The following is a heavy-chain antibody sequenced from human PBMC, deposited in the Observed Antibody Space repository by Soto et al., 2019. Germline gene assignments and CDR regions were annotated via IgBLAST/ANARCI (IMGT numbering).Heavy chain of an antibody. J-gene: IGHJ4*02. CDR3: ARGDPSGGNYFDY. D-gene: IGHD2-21*02. V-gene: IGHV4-31*03. CDR1: GGSISSGGHY. CDR2: IYYSGST. Sequence: QVQLQESGPGLVKPSQTLSLTCTVSGGSISSGGHYWSWIRQHPGKGLEWIGYIYYSGSTYYNPSLKSRVTRSVDTSKKQFSLRLSSVTAADTAVYYCARGDPSGGNYFDYWGQGTLVTVSS.